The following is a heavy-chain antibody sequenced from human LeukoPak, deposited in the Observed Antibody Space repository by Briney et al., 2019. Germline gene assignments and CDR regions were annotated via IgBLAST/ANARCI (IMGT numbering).Heavy chain of an antibody. CDR3: AKDVDPFGSGSYVEGFDY. CDR1: GFTFSSYA. V-gene: IGHV3-23*01. D-gene: IGHD3-10*01. J-gene: IGHJ4*02. CDR2: ISGSDGST. Sequence: GGSLRLSCAASGFTFSSYAMSWVRQAPGKGLEWVSGISGSDGSTHYADSVKGRFTISRENSKNTLYLQMNSLRAEDTAVYYCAKDVDPFGSGSYVEGFDYWGQGTLVTVSS.